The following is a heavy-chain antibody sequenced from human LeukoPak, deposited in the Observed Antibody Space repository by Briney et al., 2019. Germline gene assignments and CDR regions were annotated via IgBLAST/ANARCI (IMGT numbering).Heavy chain of an antibody. Sequence: GGSLRLSCAASGLTFSSYAMSWVRRAPGRGLEWVSTISGSGRNTDYADSVKGRFTISRDNSKNTLYLQMNSLRAEDTAVYYCARDLGGATHFDYWGQGTLVTVSS. CDR2: ISGSGRNT. J-gene: IGHJ4*02. D-gene: IGHD1-26*01. V-gene: IGHV3-23*01. CDR1: GLTFSSYA. CDR3: ARDLGGATHFDY.